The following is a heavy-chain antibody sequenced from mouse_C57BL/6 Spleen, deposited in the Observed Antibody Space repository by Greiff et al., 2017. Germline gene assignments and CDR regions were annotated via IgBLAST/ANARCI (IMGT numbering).Heavy chain of an antibody. J-gene: IGHJ2*01. CDR3: TREDDGYYDSDY. Sequence: VQLQQSGTVLARPGASVKMSCKTSGYTFTSYWMHWVKQRPGQGLEWIGDIYPGNSDTSYNQKFKGKAKLTAVTSASTAYMELSSLTNEDSAVYYCTREDDGYYDSDYWGQGTTLTVSS. CDR1: GYTFTSYW. V-gene: IGHV1-5*01. CDR2: IYPGNSDT. D-gene: IGHD2-3*01.